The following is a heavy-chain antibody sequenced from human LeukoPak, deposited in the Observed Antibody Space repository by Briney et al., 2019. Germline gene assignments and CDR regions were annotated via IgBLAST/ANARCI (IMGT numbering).Heavy chain of an antibody. CDR1: GDSISSSC. Sequence: SETLSLTCAVSGDSISSSCWGWIRQPPGKGLEWIGTINHSGTTYHNPSLKSRLTLFVDTSKNQFSLKLSAVTDADTAVYYCVRRTSGSYSDYWGQGTLVTVSS. CDR3: VRRTSGSYSDY. V-gene: IGHV4-39*01. D-gene: IGHD3-10*01. J-gene: IGHJ4*02. CDR2: INHSGTT.